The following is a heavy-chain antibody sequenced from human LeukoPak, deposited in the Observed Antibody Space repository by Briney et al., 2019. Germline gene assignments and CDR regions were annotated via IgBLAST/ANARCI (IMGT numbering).Heavy chain of an antibody. CDR2: ISPGHSDA. Sequence: GESLKISCKGSGYTFTNYYIGWVRQTPGKGLEWMGIISPGHSDARYSPSFQGQVTISADKSISTAYLRWSSLKASDTAMYYCARRYCSSTSCNPYFFDYWGQGTLVTVSS. V-gene: IGHV5-51*01. CDR3: ARRYCSSTSCNPYFFDY. D-gene: IGHD2-2*01. J-gene: IGHJ4*02. CDR1: GYTFTNYY.